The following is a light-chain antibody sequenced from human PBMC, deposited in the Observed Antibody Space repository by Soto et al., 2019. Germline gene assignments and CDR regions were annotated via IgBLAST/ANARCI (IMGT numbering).Light chain of an antibody. CDR3: QQYGTSVWT. Sequence: EIVLTQFPGTLSLSPGERATLSCRASQSVSRSYLAWYHQKPGQAPRLLIYAASSRAAGIPDRFSGSGSGTDFTLTISRLEPEDFAAYYCQQYGTSVWTFGQGTKVEIE. CDR1: QSVSRSY. V-gene: IGKV3-20*01. CDR2: AAS. J-gene: IGKJ1*01.